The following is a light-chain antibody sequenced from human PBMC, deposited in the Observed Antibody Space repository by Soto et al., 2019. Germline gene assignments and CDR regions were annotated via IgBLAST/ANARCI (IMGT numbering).Light chain of an antibody. CDR3: QQYYSYPPIT. CDR2: AAS. Sequence: DIQMTQSPSSLSSSVGDRVTVTCRASQSISSYLNWYQQKPGKAPKLLIYAASTLQSGVPSRFSGSGSGTDFTLTISCLQSEDFATYYCQQYYSYPPITFGQGTRLE. V-gene: IGKV1-39*01. CDR1: QSISSY. J-gene: IGKJ5*01.